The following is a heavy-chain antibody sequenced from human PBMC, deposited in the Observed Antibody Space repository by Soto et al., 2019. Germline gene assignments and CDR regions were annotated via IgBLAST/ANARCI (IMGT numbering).Heavy chain of an antibody. D-gene: IGHD1-1*01. CDR1: GAGDTFSNYG. CDR2: TIPAFGTA. CDR3: WRHDKTALPPLDS. V-gene: IGHV1-69*06. Sequence: QVHLVHSGAELKSPGSAVKVSCRVSGAGDTFSNYGLNWMRQAPGQGLEWMGGTIPAFGTANYAQKFRGRVTITAATSTTAAYMELSSLRSDDTAVYYCWRHDKTALPPLDSWGPGTLVSVSS. J-gene: IGHJ4*02.